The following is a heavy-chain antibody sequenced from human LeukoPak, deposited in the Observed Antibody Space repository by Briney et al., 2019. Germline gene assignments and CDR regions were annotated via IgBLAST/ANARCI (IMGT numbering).Heavy chain of an antibody. Sequence: GGSLRLSCAASGFTFSSYGIHWVRQAPGKGLEWVAVIWYDGSNKYYADSVKGRFTISRDNSKNTLYLQMNSLRAEDTAVYYCARDDNSSGWSLFSYYYGMDVWGQGTTVTVSS. CDR3: ARDDNSSGWSLFSYYYGMDV. CDR2: IWYDGSNK. D-gene: IGHD6-19*01. V-gene: IGHV3-33*01. CDR1: GFTFSSYG. J-gene: IGHJ6*02.